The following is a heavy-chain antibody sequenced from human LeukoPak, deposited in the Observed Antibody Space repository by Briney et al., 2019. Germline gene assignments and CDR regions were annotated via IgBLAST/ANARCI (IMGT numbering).Heavy chain of an antibody. Sequence: AGGSLRLSCAASGFTFSSYAMSWVRQAPGKGLEWVSAISGSGGSTYYADSVKGRFTISRDNSKNTLYLQMNSLRAEDTAVYYCAKVNRRYSSGWYAVFDYWGQGTLVTVSS. D-gene: IGHD6-19*01. J-gene: IGHJ4*02. CDR1: GFTFSSYA. V-gene: IGHV3-23*01. CDR2: ISGSGGST. CDR3: AKVNRRYSSGWYAVFDY.